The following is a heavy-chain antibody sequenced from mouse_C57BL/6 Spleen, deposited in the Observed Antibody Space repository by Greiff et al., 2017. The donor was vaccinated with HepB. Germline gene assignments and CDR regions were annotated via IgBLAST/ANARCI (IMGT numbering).Heavy chain of an antibody. J-gene: IGHJ1*03. D-gene: IGHD2-2*01. V-gene: IGHV1-81*01. CDR3: ARWGGYGYDSFYWYFDV. CDR1: GYTFTSYG. Sequence: VQLQQSGAELARPGASVKLSCKASGYTFTSYGISWVKQRTGQGLEWIGEIYPRSGNTYYNEKFKGKATLTADKSSSTAYMELRSLTSEDSAVYFCARWGGYGYDSFYWYFDVWGTGTTVTVSS. CDR2: IYPRSGNT.